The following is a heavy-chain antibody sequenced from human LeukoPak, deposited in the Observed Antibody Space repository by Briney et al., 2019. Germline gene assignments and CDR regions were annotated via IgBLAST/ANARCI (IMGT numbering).Heavy chain of an antibody. Sequence: PGGSLRLSCAASGFTFSSYSMNWVRQAPGKGLEWVSSISSSSSYIYYADSVKGRFTISRDNAKNSLYLQMNGLRAEDTAVYYCASTVVSGPFDYWGQGTLVTVSS. V-gene: IGHV3-21*01. J-gene: IGHJ4*02. CDR2: ISSSSSYI. D-gene: IGHD4-23*01. CDR3: ASTVVSGPFDY. CDR1: GFTFSSYS.